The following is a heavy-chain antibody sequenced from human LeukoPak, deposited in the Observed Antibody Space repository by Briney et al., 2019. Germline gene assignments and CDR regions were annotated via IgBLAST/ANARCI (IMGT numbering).Heavy chain of an antibody. CDR3: ARVYRTYYYDSSGYCSPFDY. CDR1: GGSITSHS. Sequence: SETLSLTCSVSGGSITSHSWSWVRQTAGQGLEWIGEINHSGSTNYNPSLKSRVTISVDTSKNQFSLKLSSVTAADTAVYYCARVYRTYYYDSSGYCSPFDYWGQGTLVTVSS. V-gene: IGHV4-34*01. CDR2: INHSGST. J-gene: IGHJ4*02. D-gene: IGHD3-22*01.